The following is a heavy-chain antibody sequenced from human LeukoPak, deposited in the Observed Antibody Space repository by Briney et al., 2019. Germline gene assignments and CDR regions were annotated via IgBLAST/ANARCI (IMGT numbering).Heavy chain of an antibody. J-gene: IGHJ4*02. D-gene: IGHD6-13*01. Sequence: SETLSLTCTVSGGSISSGGYYWSWIRQHPGKGLEWIGYIYYSGSTNYNPSLKSRVTISVDTSKNQFSLKLSSVTAADTAVYYCAREEEAAAGMSRGFDYWGQGTLVTVSS. V-gene: IGHV4-61*08. CDR1: GGSISSGGYY. CDR3: AREEEAAAGMSRGFDY. CDR2: IYYSGST.